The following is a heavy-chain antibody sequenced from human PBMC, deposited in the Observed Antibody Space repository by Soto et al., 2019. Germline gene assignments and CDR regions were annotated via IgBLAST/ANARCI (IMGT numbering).Heavy chain of an antibody. CDR2: IYHSGST. CDR3: DRFRYGDYVNRWFDP. D-gene: IGHD4-17*01. Sequence: SETLSLTCTVPGGSISSGGYSWSWIRQPPGKGLEWIGYIYHSGSTYYNPSLKSRVTISVDRSKNQFSLKLSSVTAADTAVYYCDRFRYGDYVNRWFDPWGQGTLVTVSS. V-gene: IGHV4-30-2*01. J-gene: IGHJ5*02. CDR1: GGSISSGGYS.